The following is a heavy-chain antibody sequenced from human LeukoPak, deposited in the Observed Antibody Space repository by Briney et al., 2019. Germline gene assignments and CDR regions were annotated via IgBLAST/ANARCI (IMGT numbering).Heavy chain of an antibody. D-gene: IGHD5-12*01. J-gene: IGHJ4*02. CDR1: GFTFSSYW. CDR2: INSDGSST. CDR3: ARVDIYNGNPLSLGC. Sequence: PGGSPRLSCAASGFTFSSYWMHWVRQAPGKGLVWVSRINSDGSSTSYADSVKGRFTISRDNAKNTLYLQVNSLRAEDTAVYYCARVDIYNGNPLSLGCWGQGTLVTVSS. V-gene: IGHV3-74*01.